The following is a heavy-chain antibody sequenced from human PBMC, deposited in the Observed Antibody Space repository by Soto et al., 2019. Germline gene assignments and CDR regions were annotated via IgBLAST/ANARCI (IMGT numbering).Heavy chain of an antibody. Sequence: QVPVQESGPGLVKPSQTLSLTCTVSGGSISRGGYYWSWIRQHPGKGLEWIGYIYYNGNTYYNPSLKSRVTISVDTARNQFSLRLSSVTAADTAVYFCSRGLDRDSNGYPGYWGQGTLVTVSS. V-gene: IGHV4-31*03. CDR2: IYYNGNT. CDR3: SRGLDRDSNGYPGY. D-gene: IGHD6-19*01. CDR1: GGSISRGGYY. J-gene: IGHJ4*02.